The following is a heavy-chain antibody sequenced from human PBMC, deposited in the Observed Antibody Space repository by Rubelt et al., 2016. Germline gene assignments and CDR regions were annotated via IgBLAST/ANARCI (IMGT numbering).Heavy chain of an antibody. D-gene: IGHD1-7*01. CDR3: AREGDNWNYVGGRFDP. V-gene: IGHV1-18*01. CDR2: ISAYNGNT. Sequence: WVGWISAYNGNTNYAQKLQGRVTMTTDTSTSTPYMELRSLRSDATAVYYCAREGDNWNYVGGRFDPWGQGTLVTVSS. J-gene: IGHJ5*02.